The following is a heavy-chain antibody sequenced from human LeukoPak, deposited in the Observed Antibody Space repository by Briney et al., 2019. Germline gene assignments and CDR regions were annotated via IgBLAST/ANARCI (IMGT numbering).Heavy chain of an antibody. CDR3: ARATFSSVFGDTYYYYYMDV. CDR2: IYHSGST. CDR1: GYSVSSGYY. J-gene: IGHJ6*03. D-gene: IGHD2/OR15-2a*01. Sequence: SETLSLTCTVSGYSVSSGYYWGWIRQPPGKGLKWIGSIYHSGSTYYNPSLKSRVTISVDTSKNQFSLKLSSVTAADTAVYYCARATFSSVFGDTYYYYYMDVWGKGTTVTVSS. V-gene: IGHV4-38-2*02.